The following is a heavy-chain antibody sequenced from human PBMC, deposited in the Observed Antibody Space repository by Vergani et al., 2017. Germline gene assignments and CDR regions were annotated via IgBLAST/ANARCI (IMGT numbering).Heavy chain of an antibody. CDR3: ARHRGSGGFFPSSYFYGMDV. CDR2: IHHSGDT. D-gene: IGHD3-10*01. J-gene: IGHJ6*02. CDR1: DSSIMTNPY. Sequence: QVQLQESGPGLVKPSETLTLTCDVSDSSIMTNPYWGWFRQSPGKGLEWIGCIHHSGDTHYNSSLKSRVSISIVSRSKFSLSLTSVTAAETAIYYCARHRGSGGFFPSSYFYGMDVWGHGTTVTVSS. V-gene: IGHV4-38-2*01.